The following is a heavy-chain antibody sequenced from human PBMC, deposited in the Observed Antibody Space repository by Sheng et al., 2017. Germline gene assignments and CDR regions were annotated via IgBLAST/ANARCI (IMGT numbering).Heavy chain of an antibody. CDR1: GFSFNNYA. V-gene: IGHV3-23*04. J-gene: IGHJ5*02. Sequence: EVQLVESGGGLVQPGGSLRLSCAASGFSFNNYAMSWVRQAPGKGLEWVSGIGGSGGHTYYADSVQGRFTISRDNSKNTLYLQMNSLRADDTAVYYCAKLWSAAGGNWFDPWGQGTLVTVSS. CDR3: AKLWSAAGGNWFDP. D-gene: IGHD6-13*01. CDR2: IGGSGGHT.